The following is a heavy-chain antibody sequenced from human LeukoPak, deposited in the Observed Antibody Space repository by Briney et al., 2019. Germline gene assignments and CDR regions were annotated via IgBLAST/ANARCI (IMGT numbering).Heavy chain of an antibody. Sequence: SETLSLTCTVSGGSVSSRSYYWGWIRQSPGKGLEWIGEINHRGSTNYNPSLKRRVTISLDTSKNQFSLKLSSVTAADTAVYYCAKSLYGSGSYYNWFDPWGQGTLVTVSS. J-gene: IGHJ5*02. D-gene: IGHD3-10*01. CDR1: GGSVSSRSYY. V-gene: IGHV4-39*07. CDR2: INHRGST. CDR3: AKSLYGSGSYYNWFDP.